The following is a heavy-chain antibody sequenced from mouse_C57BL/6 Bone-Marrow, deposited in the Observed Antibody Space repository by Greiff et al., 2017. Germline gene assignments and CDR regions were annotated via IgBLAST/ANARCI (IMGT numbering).Heavy chain of an antibody. CDR2: INYDGSST. V-gene: IGHV5-16*01. CDR1: GFTFSDYY. J-gene: IGHJ2*01. CDR3: ARENYFDY. Sequence: DVHLVQSEGGLVQPGSSMKLSCTASGFTFSDYYMAWVRQVPEKGLEWVANINYDGSSTYYLDSLKSRFIISRDNAKNILYLQMSSLMSEDTATYYGARENYFDYWGQGTTLTVSS.